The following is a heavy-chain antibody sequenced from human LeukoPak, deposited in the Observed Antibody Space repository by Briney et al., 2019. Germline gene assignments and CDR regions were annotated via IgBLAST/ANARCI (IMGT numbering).Heavy chain of an antibody. CDR1: GFSINGHY. Sequence: EPSETLSCTCTSSGFSINGHYWSWIRQPPGNRLGWIGDIHYKGSTNYNLTLKSRVTISVDTSKNHLSLNLTSVLAADTAIYYCARRDTGWNYCDYWGQGILVTVSS. CDR2: IHYKGST. V-gene: IGHV4-59*08. CDR3: ARRDTGWNYCDY. D-gene: IGHD6-19*01. J-gene: IGHJ4*02.